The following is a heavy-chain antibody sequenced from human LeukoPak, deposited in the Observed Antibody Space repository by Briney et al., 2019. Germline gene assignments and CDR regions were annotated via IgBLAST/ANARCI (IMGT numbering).Heavy chain of an antibody. V-gene: IGHV1-69*05. CDR2: IIPIFGTA. D-gene: IGHD3-9*01. Sequence: ASVKVSCKASGGTFSSYAISWVRQAPGQGLEWMGGIIPIFGTANYAQKFQGRVTITTDESTSTAYMELSSLRSEDTAVYYCARDLKGYCYMDVWGKGTTVTVSS. CDR3: ARDLKGYCYMDV. J-gene: IGHJ6*03. CDR1: GGTFSSYA.